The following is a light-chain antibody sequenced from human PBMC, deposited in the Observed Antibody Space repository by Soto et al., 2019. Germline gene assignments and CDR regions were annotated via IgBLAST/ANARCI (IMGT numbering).Light chain of an antibody. J-gene: IGKJ4*01. V-gene: IGKV1-6*02. CDR3: QRTYNAPPLA. CDR2: AAS. Sequence: AIQLTQSPSSLSASVGDRVTITCRASQAISFYVAWYQQRPGRAPQLLIYAASALQTGVPSRFSGSGSGTDFTLTITNLQPEDVATDYGQRTYNAPPLAFGGGTKVEIK. CDR1: QAISFY.